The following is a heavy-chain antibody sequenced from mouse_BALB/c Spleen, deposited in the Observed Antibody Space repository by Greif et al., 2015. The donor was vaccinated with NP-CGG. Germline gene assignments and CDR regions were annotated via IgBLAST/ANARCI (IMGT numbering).Heavy chain of an antibody. J-gene: IGHJ1*01. CDR2: INPSNGGT. CDR3: TRSLYYGSSYWYFDV. CDR1: GYTFTSYY. D-gene: IGHD1-1*01. Sequence: QVQLQQSGAELVKPGASVKLSCKASGYTFTSYYMYWVKQRPGQGLEWIGEINPSNGGTNFNEKFKSKATLTVDKSSSTAYMQLSSLTSEDSAVYYCTRSLYYGSSYWYFDVWGAGTTVTVSS. V-gene: IGHV1S81*02.